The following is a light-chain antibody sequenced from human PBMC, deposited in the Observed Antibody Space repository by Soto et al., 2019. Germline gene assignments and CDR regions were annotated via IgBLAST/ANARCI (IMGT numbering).Light chain of an antibody. Sequence: QSALTQPDSVSGSPGQSITISCTGTSRDVGGYNYVSWYQQHPGKAPKLMIYDVSNRPSGVSNRFSGSKSGNTASLTISGLQAEDEVDYYCSSYTGSTTYVFGIGTKLTVL. CDR3: SSYTGSTTYV. V-gene: IGLV2-14*01. CDR2: DVS. J-gene: IGLJ1*01. CDR1: SRDVGGYNY.